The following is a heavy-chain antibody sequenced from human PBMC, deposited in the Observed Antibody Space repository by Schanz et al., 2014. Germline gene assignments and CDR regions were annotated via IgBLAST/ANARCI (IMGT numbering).Heavy chain of an antibody. D-gene: IGHD3-9*01. Sequence: EVKLLESGGHLVQPGGSLRLSCAASGFSFSIFAMTWVRQAPGQGLEWVSGMSWNAGSLGYGDSVKGRFTISRDNAKNSLYLQVNSLRAEDTAVYYCAKHVRSLTGNDYWGQGTLVTVSS. CDR2: MSWNAGSL. J-gene: IGHJ4*02. CDR1: GFSFSIFA. CDR3: AKHVRSLTGNDY. V-gene: IGHV3-23*01.